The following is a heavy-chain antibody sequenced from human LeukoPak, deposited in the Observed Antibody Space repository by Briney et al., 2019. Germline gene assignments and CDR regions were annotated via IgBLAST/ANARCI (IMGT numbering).Heavy chain of an antibody. CDR3: ARGEAVGPLLQH. CDR1: GYTFTSYY. Sequence: GASVKVSCKASGYTFTSYYMHWVRQAPGQGLEYMGIINPSGGSTAYAQKFQGKLTMTRDTSTSTVYMELSSLRSEDTAVYYCARGEAVGPLLQHWGQGTQVTVSS. D-gene: IGHD6-13*01. V-gene: IGHV1-46*01. CDR2: INPSGGST. J-gene: IGHJ1*01.